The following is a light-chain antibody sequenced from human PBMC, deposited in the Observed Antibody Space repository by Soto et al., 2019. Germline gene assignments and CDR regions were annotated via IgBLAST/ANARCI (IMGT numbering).Light chain of an antibody. CDR1: QTISSW. Sequence: DIQLTQSPSVLSASVGDTVTITCRASQTISSWLAWYQQKPGKAPKLLIYKASTLESGVPSRFSGSGSGTEFTLTISSLQPDDFATYYCQQYNSYRRTFGQGTKVDIK. J-gene: IGKJ1*01. V-gene: IGKV1-5*03. CDR3: QQYNSYRRT. CDR2: KAS.